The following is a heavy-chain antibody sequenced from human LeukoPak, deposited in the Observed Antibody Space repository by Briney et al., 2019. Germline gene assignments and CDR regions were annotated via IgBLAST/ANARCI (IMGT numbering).Heavy chain of an antibody. CDR2: IYYSGST. V-gene: IGHV4-59*01. J-gene: IGHJ6*02. D-gene: IGHD3-3*01. CDR1: GGSLSSYY. Sequence: SETLSLTCTVSGGSLSSYYWSWIRQPPGKGLEWIGYIYYSGSTNYNPSLKSRVTISVDTSKNQFSLKLSSVTAADTAVYYCARDRAYYDFWSGYYTYYYYGMDVWGQGTTVTVSS. CDR3: ARDRAYYDFWSGYYTYYYYGMDV.